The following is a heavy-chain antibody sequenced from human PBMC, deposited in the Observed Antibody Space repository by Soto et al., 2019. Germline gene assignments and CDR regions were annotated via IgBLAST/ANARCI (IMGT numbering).Heavy chain of an antibody. CDR3: ASHRGPIVRCFGEDNDALDI. V-gene: IGHV5-51*01. CDR2: IYPGDSDT. Sequence: GKGLEWMGIIYPGDSDTRYSPSFQGQVTISPDKSISTAYLQWSSLKASDTAMYYCASHRGPIVRCFGEDNDALDIWLQGTIVTVTS. J-gene: IGHJ3*02. D-gene: IGHD3-10*01.